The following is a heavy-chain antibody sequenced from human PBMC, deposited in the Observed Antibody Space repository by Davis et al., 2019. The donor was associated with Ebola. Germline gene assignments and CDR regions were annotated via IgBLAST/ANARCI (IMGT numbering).Heavy chain of an antibody. Sequence: KVSCKGSGYSFTSYWIGWVRQMPGKGLEWMGIIYPGDSDTKYSPSFQGQVTIPADKSISTAYLQWSSLKASDTAMYYCARHGIDYGDYVGDYWGQGTLVTVSS. CDR1: GYSFTSYW. CDR2: IYPGDSDT. V-gene: IGHV5-51*01. D-gene: IGHD4-17*01. J-gene: IGHJ4*02. CDR3: ARHGIDYGDYVGDY.